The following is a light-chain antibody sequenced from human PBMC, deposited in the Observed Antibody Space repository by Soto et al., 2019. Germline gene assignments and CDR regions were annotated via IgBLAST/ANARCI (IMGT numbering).Light chain of an antibody. V-gene: IGKV1-39*01. CDR2: AAS. J-gene: IGKJ2*01. Sequence: DIQMTQSPSSLSASVGDSVTITCRASQSISSYLNWYQQKPGKAPKLLIYAASSLQSGVPSRFSGSGSGTDFTLTISRLQPEDFATYYCQQSYSTLVTFGQGTKLDIK. CDR3: QQSYSTLVT. CDR1: QSISSY.